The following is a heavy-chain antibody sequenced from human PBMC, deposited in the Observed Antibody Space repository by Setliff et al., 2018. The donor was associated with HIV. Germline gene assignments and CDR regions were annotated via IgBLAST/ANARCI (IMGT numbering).Heavy chain of an antibody. J-gene: IGHJ4*02. Sequence: GGSLRLSCASSGFTFSSYAMTWVRQAPGKGLECVAVISGSGGDTYYADSVEGRFVISREKSKSTLYLQMNSLRAEDTAVYYCAKKTAAYTSGSWLHYWGQGTLVTVSS. CDR3: AKKTAAYTSGSWLHY. CDR2: ISGSGGDT. CDR1: GFTFSSYA. D-gene: IGHD3-10*01. V-gene: IGHV3-23*01.